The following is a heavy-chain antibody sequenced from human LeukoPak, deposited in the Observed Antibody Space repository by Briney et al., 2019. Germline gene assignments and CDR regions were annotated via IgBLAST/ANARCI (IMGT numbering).Heavy chain of an antibody. D-gene: IGHD3-3*01. J-gene: IGHJ4*02. V-gene: IGHV4-34*01. CDR3: ARGRIFGVVTQSRRPFDY. CDR1: GFTFSSYG. Sequence: GSLRLSCAASGFTFSSYGMSWVRQAPGKGLEWIGEINHSGSTNYNPSLKSRVTISVDTSKNQFSLKLSSVTAADTAVYYCARGRIFGVVTQSRRPFDYWGQGTLVTVSS. CDR2: INHSGST.